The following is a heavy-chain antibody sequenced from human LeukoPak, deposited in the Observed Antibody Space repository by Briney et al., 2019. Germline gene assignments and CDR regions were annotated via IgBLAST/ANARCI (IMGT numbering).Heavy chain of an antibody. V-gene: IGHV3-48*03. CDR3: ARGALHVFDY. CDR1: GFTFSDYE. D-gene: IGHD3-10*02. J-gene: IGHJ4*02. Sequence: PGGSLRLSCAASGFTFSDYEINWVRQAPGKGLEWVSCISTSGSTTYYADSVKGRFTISSDNAKNSLFLQMNTLTVEDTAVYYCARGALHVFDYWGQGTPVTVSS. CDR2: ISTSGSTT.